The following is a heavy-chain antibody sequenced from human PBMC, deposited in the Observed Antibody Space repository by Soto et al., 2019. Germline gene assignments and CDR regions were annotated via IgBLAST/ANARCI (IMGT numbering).Heavy chain of an antibody. CDR3: ARVSGYSSAWFPLDF. CDR2: VHHNGSA. D-gene: IGHD3-22*01. Sequence: QVQLQESGPGLVKPSEVLSLTCTISGGAISDTYWSWIRQPPGKGLEWIGYVHHNGSATYNPSLKSRVTVSPDTSKNQFSLKLTSVTAADTAVYYCARVSGYSSAWFPLDFWGQGILVTVSS. CDR1: GGAISDTY. J-gene: IGHJ4*02. V-gene: IGHV4-59*01.